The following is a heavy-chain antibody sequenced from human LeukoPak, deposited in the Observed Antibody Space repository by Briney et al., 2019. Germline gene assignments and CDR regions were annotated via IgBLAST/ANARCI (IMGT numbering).Heavy chain of an antibody. Sequence: GKSLRLSCAASGFTFSSYSMNWVRQAPGKGLEWVSSISSSSSYIYYADSVKGRFTISRDNAKNSLYLQMNSLRAEDTAVYYCARVGRGNVAAAAPWWGQGTLVTVSS. CDR1: GFTFSSYS. D-gene: IGHD6-13*01. CDR3: ARVGRGNVAAAAPW. CDR2: ISSSSSYI. V-gene: IGHV3-21*01. J-gene: IGHJ4*02.